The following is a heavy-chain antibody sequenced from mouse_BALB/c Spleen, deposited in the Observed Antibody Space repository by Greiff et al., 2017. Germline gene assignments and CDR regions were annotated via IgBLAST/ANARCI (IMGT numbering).Heavy chain of an antibody. CDR1: GYSFTDYI. D-gene: IGHD2-3*01. V-gene: IGHV1-39*01. Sequence: EVQLQQTGPELVKPGASVKISCKASGYSFTDYIMLWVKQSHGKSLEWIGNINPYYGSTSYNLKFKGKATLTVDKSSSTAYMQLNSLTSEDSAVYYCARGVTTRDYAMDYWGQGTSVTVSS. J-gene: IGHJ4*01. CDR3: ARGVTTRDYAMDY. CDR2: INPYYGST.